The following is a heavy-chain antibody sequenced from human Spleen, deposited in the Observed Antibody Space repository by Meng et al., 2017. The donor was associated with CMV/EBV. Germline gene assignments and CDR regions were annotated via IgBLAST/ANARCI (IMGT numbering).Heavy chain of an antibody. J-gene: IGHJ5*02. D-gene: IGHD2-2*01. V-gene: IGHV4-30-4*08. CDR2: IYYSGST. CDR3: ARSEGGYCSSTSCSNGFDP. Sequence: ISSGDYHWSWIRQPPGKGLEWIGYIYYSGSTYYNPSLKSRVTISEDTSKNQFSLKLSSVTAADTAVYYCARSEGGYCSSTSCSNGFDPWGRGTLVTVSS. CDR1: ISSGDYH.